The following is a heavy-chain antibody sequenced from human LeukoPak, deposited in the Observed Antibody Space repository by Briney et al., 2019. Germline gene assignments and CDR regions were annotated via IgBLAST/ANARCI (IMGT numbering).Heavy chain of an antibody. CDR2: IIPIFGTA. CDR1: GGTFSSYA. V-gene: IGHV1-69*13. D-gene: IGHD3-10*01. Sequence: SVKVSCKASGGTFSSYAISWVRQAPGQGLEWMGGIIPIFGTANYAQKFQGRVTITADESTSTAYMELSSLRSEDTAVYYCASLYYYGSGSYMYWGQGTLVTVSS. J-gene: IGHJ4*02. CDR3: ASLYYYGSGSYMY.